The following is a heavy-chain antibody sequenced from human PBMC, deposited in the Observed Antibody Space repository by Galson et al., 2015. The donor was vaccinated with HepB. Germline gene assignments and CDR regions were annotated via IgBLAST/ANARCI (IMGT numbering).Heavy chain of an antibody. CDR2: INHSGST. V-gene: IGHV4-34*01. CDR1: GGSFSGYY. J-gene: IGHJ4*02. D-gene: IGHD6-19*01. Sequence: SETLSLTCVVYGGSFSGYYWSWIRQSPGKGLEWIGEINHSGSTDYNPSLKSRVAISVDTSKNHFSLKLSSVTAADTAVYYCARGGSGWYGRHPLDYWGQGTLVTVSS. CDR3: ARGGSGWYGRHPLDY.